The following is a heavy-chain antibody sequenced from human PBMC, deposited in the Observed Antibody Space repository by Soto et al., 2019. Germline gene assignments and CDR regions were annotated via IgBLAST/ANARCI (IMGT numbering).Heavy chain of an antibody. D-gene: IGHD2-2*01. CDR2: IIPIFGTA. Sequence: QVQLVQSGAEVKKPGSSVKVSCKASGGTFSSYAISWVRQAPGQGLEWMGGIIPIFGTANYAQKFQGRVTMTADESTSTAYMELSSLRSEDTAVYYCAREHIVVVPAAHEYNWFDPWGQGTLVTVSS. V-gene: IGHV1-69*01. CDR3: AREHIVVVPAAHEYNWFDP. J-gene: IGHJ5*02. CDR1: GGTFSSYA.